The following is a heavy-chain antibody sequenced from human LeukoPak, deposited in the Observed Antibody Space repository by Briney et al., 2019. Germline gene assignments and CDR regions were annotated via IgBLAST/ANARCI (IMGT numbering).Heavy chain of an antibody. D-gene: IGHD6-19*01. CDR2: ISYDGSNK. J-gene: IGHJ5*02. V-gene: IGHV3-30*18. CDR1: GFTFSSYG. Sequence: GGSLRLSCAASGFTFSSYGMHWVRQAPGKGLEWVAVISYDGSNKYYADSVKGRFTISRDNSKNTLYLQMNSLRAEDTAVYYCAKDPFTWLVLSGDWFDPWGQGTLVTVSS. CDR3: AKDPFTWLVLSGDWFDP.